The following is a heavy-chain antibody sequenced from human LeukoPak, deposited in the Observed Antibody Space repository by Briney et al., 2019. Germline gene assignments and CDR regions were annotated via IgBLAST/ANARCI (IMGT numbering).Heavy chain of an antibody. CDR1: GYTFTSYG. D-gene: IGHD3-9*01. Sequence: GASVKVSCKASGYTFTSYGISWVRQAPGQGLEWMGWISAYNGNTDYAQKLQGRVTMTTDTSTSTAYMELRSLRSDDTAVYYCARVVVATYYDILTGYSAGYIDYWGQGTLVTVSS. V-gene: IGHV1-18*01. CDR3: ARVVVATYYDILTGYSAGYIDY. J-gene: IGHJ4*02. CDR2: ISAYNGNT.